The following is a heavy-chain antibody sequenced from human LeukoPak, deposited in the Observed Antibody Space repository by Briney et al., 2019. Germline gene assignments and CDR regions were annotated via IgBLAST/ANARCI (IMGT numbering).Heavy chain of an antibody. D-gene: IGHD6-13*01. V-gene: IGHV3-21*01. J-gene: IGHJ3*02. CDR2: ISTSSSYI. Sequence: GGSLRLSCTASGFTFNGYGMNWVRQAPGKGLEWVSSISTSSSYIYYADSVKGRFTISRNNPKNSLYLQMNSLRAEDTAVYYCARPDEQQLVRDAFDIWGRGTMVTVSS. CDR3: ARPDEQQLVRDAFDI. CDR1: GFTFNGYG.